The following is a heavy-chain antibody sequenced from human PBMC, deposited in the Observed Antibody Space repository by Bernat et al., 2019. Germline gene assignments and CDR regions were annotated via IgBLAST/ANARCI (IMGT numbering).Heavy chain of an antibody. Sequence: QVQLVESGGGVVQPGRSLRLSCAASGFTFSSYGMHWVRQAPGKGLEWVAVISYDGSNKYYADSVKGRFTISRDNSKNTLYLQMNSLRAEDTAVYYCAKAVAADECASAFDIWGQGTMVTVSS. CDR2: ISYDGSNK. CDR1: GFTFSSYG. CDR3: AKAVAADECASAFDI. V-gene: IGHV3-30*18. J-gene: IGHJ3*02. D-gene: IGHD6-19*01.